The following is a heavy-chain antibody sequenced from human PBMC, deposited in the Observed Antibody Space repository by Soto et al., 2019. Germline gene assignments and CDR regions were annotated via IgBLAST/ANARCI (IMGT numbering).Heavy chain of an antibody. Sequence: ASVKVSCKASGYTFTGYYMHWVRQAPGQGLEWMGLINPSGGSTSYAQKFRGRVTMTRDTSTNTVYMELSRLRSEDTAVYYCARAYSSDSAFDIWGPGTMVTVSS. J-gene: IGHJ3*02. CDR2: INPSGGST. CDR1: GYTFTGYY. D-gene: IGHD6-19*01. CDR3: ARAYSSDSAFDI. V-gene: IGHV1-46*03.